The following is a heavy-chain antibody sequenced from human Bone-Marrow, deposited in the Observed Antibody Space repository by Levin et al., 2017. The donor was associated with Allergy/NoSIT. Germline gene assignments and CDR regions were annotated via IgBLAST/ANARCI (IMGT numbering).Heavy chain of an antibody. CDR3: AKDFTGEDDT. D-gene: IGHD7-27*01. CDR2: ISDDGGDK. J-gene: IGHJ5*02. CDR1: TVNFDTYG. V-gene: IGHV3-30*18. Sequence: QAGGSLRLSCVASTVNFDTYGMHWVRQAPGKGLEWVALISDDGGDKSYAKSVKGRFTISRDNSKNTISLQMNNLRPADSAIYYCAKDFTGEDDTWGQGTLVTVSS.